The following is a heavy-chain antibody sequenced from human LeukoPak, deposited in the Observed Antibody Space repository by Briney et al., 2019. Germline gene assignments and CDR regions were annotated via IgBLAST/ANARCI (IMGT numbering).Heavy chain of an antibody. J-gene: IGHJ4*02. CDR2: IYTSGST. V-gene: IGHV4-4*07. CDR1: GGSISSYY. CDR3: AVTMVRGVICYFDY. D-gene: IGHD3-10*01. Sequence: SETLSLTCTVSGGSISSYYWSWIRQPAGKGLEWIGRIYTSGSTNYNPSLKSRVTMSVDTSKNQFSLKLSSVTAADTAVYYCAVTMVRGVICYFDYWGQGTLVTVSS.